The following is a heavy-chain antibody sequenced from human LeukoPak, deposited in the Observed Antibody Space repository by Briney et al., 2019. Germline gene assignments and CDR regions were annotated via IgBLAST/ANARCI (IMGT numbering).Heavy chain of an antibody. D-gene: IGHD3-3*01. Sequence: ASVKVSCKASGGTFTSYVISWVRQAPGQGLEWMGRTIPILGIANYAQKLKGRVTIIPDKSTSTAYMELCSLRTEDPAALYYARNPRYNFWSGYYIDYWGQGTLVTVSS. CDR3: ARNPRYNFWSGYYIDY. CDR2: TIPILGIA. J-gene: IGHJ4*02. V-gene: IGHV1-69*04. CDR1: GGTFTSYV.